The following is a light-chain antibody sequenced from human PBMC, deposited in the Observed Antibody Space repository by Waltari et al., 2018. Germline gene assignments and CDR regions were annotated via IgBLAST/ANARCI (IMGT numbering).Light chain of an antibody. J-gene: IGKJ1*01. Sequence: EILLTQSPDTLSVSPGERVTLSCRASESIATNLAWYQQRPGQAPRLLIFHASSRATDIPAKFSGSGSGTEFTLTISSLQAEDFAVYYCQHYNNWPPSTFGQGTKVEFK. CDR1: ESIATN. CDR2: HAS. V-gene: IGKV3-15*01. CDR3: QHYNNWPPST.